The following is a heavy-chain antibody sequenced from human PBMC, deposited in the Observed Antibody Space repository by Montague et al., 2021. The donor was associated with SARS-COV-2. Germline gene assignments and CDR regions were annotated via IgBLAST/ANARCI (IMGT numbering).Heavy chain of an antibody. CDR3: ARGGTYHYGMGV. V-gene: IGHV4-4*02. CDR2: IYYTGNT. Sequence: SETLSLTCAVSDGSISSPNWWNWVRQPPGKGLEWIGEIYYTGNTNYNPSLKSRVTIFIDKSKNHFSLQLSSVTAADTAAYYCARGGTYHYGMGVWGQGTTVAVSS. CDR1: DGSISSPNW. D-gene: IGHD3-16*01. J-gene: IGHJ6*02.